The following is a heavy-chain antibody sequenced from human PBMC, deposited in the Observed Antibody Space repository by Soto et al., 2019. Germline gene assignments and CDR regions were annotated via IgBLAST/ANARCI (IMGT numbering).Heavy chain of an antibody. D-gene: IGHD2-2*01. CDR3: ARRGCSSAGCPYYFDY. V-gene: IGHV4-59*01. CDR1: GGSISNYY. J-gene: IGHJ4*02. CDR2: IYYSGST. Sequence: SETLSLTCTVSGGSISNYYWSWIRQPPGKGLEWIGYIYYSGSTNYNPSLKSRVTISVDTSKNQFSLKLNSVTAADTAVYYCARRGCSSAGCPYYFDYWGQGTLVTAPQ.